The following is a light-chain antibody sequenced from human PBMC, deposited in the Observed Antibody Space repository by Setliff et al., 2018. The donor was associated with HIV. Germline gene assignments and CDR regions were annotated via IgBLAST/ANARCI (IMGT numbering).Light chain of an antibody. J-gene: IGKJ3*01. CDR3: QHRSYWPSVV. CDR2: DAS. Sequence: EIVLTQSPATLSLSPGERATLSCRASQSIYSFLAWYQQRPGQAPRLLIYDASQRATAIPDRFSGSGYGTDFTLTISSLEPEDFAVYYCQHRSYWPSVVFGPGTKVDIK. V-gene: IGKV3-11*01. CDR1: QSIYSF.